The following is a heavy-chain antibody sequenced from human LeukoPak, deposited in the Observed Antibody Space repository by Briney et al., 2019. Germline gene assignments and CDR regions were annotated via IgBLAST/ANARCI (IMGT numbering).Heavy chain of an antibody. CDR1: GFTFSSYA. V-gene: IGHV3-30-3*01. Sequence: GRSLRLSCAASGFTFSSYAMHWVRQAPGKGLEWVAVISYDGSNKYYADAVKGRFTISRDNSKNTLYLQMNSLRAEDTAVYYCARVIFRLVEVGPFDYWGQGTLVTVSS. CDR3: ARVIFRLVEVGPFDY. D-gene: IGHD3-3*01. J-gene: IGHJ4*02. CDR2: ISYDGSNK.